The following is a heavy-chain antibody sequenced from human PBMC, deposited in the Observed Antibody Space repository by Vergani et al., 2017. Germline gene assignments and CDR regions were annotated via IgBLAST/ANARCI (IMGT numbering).Heavy chain of an antibody. CDR2: INPSGAHT. V-gene: IGHV1-46*03. J-gene: IGHJ4*02. D-gene: IGHD3-9*01. CDR1: GYTFSNYY. CDR3: ARGDYCILTGYRY. Sequence: QVQVVQSGAEVKKSGASVKVSCKTSGYTFSNYYMHWVRQAPGQGLEWMGIINPSGAHTNYAQKFQGRVTMTRDTSTSTVYMELSRLRSEDTAIYYCARGDYCILTGYRYWGQGTLVTVSA.